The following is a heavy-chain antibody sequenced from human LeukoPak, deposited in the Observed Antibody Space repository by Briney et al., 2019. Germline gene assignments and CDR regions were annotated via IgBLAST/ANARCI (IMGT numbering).Heavy chain of an antibody. Sequence: GGSLRLSCAASGFTLSSYGMHWVRQAPGKGLERVAFIWYDGSNKYYADSVKGRFTISRDNSKNTLYLQMNSLRAEDTAVYYCAKDSRAPLFLYYYYMDVWGKGTTVTVSS. J-gene: IGHJ6*03. CDR2: IWYDGSNK. V-gene: IGHV3-30*02. D-gene: IGHD2-2*01. CDR3: AKDSRAPLFLYYYYMDV. CDR1: GFTLSSYG.